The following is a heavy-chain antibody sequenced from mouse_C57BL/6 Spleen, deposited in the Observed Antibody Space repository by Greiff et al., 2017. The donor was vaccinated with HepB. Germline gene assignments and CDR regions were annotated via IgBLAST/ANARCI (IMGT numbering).Heavy chain of an antibody. CDR3: ARYRMGRGFAY. D-gene: IGHD4-1*01. CDR2: IRNKANGYTT. CDR1: GFTFTDYY. V-gene: IGHV7-3*01. Sequence: EVKLMESGGGLVQPGGSLSLSCAASGFTFTDYYMSWVRQPPGKALEWLGFIRNKANGYTTEYSASVKGRFTISRDNSQSILYLQMNALRAEDSATYYCARYRMGRGFAYWGQGTLVTVSA. J-gene: IGHJ3*01.